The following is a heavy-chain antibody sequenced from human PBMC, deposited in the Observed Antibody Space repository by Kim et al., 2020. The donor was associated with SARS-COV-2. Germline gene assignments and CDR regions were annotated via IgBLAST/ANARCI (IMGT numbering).Heavy chain of an antibody. CDR2: IYSSGST. Sequence: SETLSLTCTVSGGSISSSSYYWGWIRQPPEKGLEWIGSIYSSGSTYYNPSLKSRVTISVDTSKSQFSLNLSSVTAADMAVYYCARLPGSETNGMDVWGPGTKVTVSS. D-gene: IGHD3-10*01. CDR3: ARLPGSETNGMDV. J-gene: IGHJ6*02. CDR1: GGSISSSSYY. V-gene: IGHV4-39*01.